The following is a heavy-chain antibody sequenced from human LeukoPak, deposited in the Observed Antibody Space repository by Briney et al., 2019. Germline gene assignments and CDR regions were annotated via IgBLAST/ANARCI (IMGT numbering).Heavy chain of an antibody. V-gene: IGHV3-30*02. CDR2: IRYDGSNK. J-gene: IGHJ4*02. CDR3: AKERRLYNYYFDY. Sequence: GGSLRLSGAGSGFTFSSYGMHWVRQAPGKGLEWGAFIRYDGSNKYYADSVKGRFTISRDNSKNTLYLQMNSLRAEDTAVYYCAKERRLYNYYFDYWGQGTLVTVSS. D-gene: IGHD1-14*01. CDR1: GFTFSSYG.